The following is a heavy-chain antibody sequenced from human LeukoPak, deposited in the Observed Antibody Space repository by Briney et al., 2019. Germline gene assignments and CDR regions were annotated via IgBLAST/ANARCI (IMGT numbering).Heavy chain of an antibody. CDR3: ARDKDHYSGYDSGLFDY. Sequence: GGSLRLSCAASGFTFSRYSVNWVRQAPGKGLEWVSSITSSSSYIYYADSVKGRFTISRDNAENSLYLQMNGLRAEDTALYYCARDKDHYSGYDSGLFDYWGQGTLVTVSS. V-gene: IGHV3-21*01. D-gene: IGHD5-12*01. CDR2: ITSSSSYI. J-gene: IGHJ4*02. CDR1: GFTFSRYS.